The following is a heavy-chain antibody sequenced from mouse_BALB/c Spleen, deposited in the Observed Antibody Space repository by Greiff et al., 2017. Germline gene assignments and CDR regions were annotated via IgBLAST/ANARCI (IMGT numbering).Heavy chain of an antibody. CDR1: GYSITSGYY. J-gene: IGHJ3*01. CDR2: ISYDGSN. V-gene: IGHV3-6*02. Sequence: EVQLQQSGPGLVKPSQSLSLTCSVTGYSITSGYYWNWIRQFPGNKLEWMGYISYDGSNNYNPSLKNRISITRDTSKNQFFLKLNSVTTEDTATYYCARDRYYYGSSYDFFAYWGQGTLVTVSA. CDR3: ARDRYYYGSSYDFFAY. D-gene: IGHD1-1*01.